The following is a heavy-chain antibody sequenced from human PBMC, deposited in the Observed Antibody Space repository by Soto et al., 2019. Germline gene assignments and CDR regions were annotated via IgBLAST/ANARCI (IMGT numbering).Heavy chain of an antibody. J-gene: IGHJ6*02. CDR3: ARGYGSSPNMELRFGMDV. D-gene: IGHD5-18*01. Sequence: QVYLVQSGAEVRRPGASVKVSCTAFGYTLTGYSLHWVRQAPGQGLEWMGWIDPKSGATNSAEKFHGRVSMTRDTSISAAYLELSSLRSDDTAVYYCARGYGSSPNMELRFGMDVWGQGTTISVSS. V-gene: IGHV1-2*02. CDR1: GYTLTGYS. CDR2: IDPKSGAT.